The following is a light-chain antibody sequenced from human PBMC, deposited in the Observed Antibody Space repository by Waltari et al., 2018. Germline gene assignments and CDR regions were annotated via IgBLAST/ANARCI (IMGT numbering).Light chain of an antibody. Sequence: QSVLPQPPSASGTPGQSVTLSCSGSSSNIGSTTVNWYQQLPGTAPKLFIYTNNQRPSGVPDRFSGSKSGTSASLAISGLLSEDEADYYCAAWDDSLNVVLFGGGTKLTVL. CDR1: SSNIGSTT. CDR2: TNN. CDR3: AAWDDSLNVVL. J-gene: IGLJ2*01. V-gene: IGLV1-44*01.